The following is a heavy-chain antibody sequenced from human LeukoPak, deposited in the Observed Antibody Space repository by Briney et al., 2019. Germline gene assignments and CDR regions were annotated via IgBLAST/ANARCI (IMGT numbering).Heavy chain of an antibody. CDR1: GGSISSYY. CDR2: IYYSGST. D-gene: IGHD3-9*01. V-gene: IGHV4-59*01. CDR3: ARGPGYDILTGYYYWYFDL. Sequence: SETLSLTCTVSGGSISSYYWSWIRQPPGKGLEWIGYIYYSGSTNYNPSLKSRVTISVDTSKNQFSLKLSSVTAADTAVYYCARGPGYDILTGYYYWYFDLWGRGTLVTVSS. J-gene: IGHJ2*01.